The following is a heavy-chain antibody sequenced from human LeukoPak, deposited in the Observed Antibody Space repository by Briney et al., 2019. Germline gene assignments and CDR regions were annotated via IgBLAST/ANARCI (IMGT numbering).Heavy chain of an antibody. V-gene: IGHV4-39*01. Sequence: PSETLSLTCTVSGGSISSSSYYWGWIRQPPGKGLEWIGSIYYSGSTYYNPSLKSRVTISVDTSKNQFSLKLSSVTAADTAVYYCARLYARYYFDYWGQGALVTVSS. J-gene: IGHJ4*02. CDR2: IYYSGST. D-gene: IGHD2-8*01. CDR1: GGSISSSSYY. CDR3: ARLYARYYFDY.